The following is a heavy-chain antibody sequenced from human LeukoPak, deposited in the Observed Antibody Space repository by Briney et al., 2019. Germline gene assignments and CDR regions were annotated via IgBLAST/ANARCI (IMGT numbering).Heavy chain of an antibody. J-gene: IGHJ4*02. D-gene: IGHD2-21*01. CDR3: ARSLWPEDY. CDR1: GFTFSSYW. CDR2: IKEDGSEK. V-gene: IGHV3-7*01. Sequence: GGSLRLSCAASGFTFSSYWLSWVRQAPGRGLEWVANIKEDGSEKYYVDSVKGRFTISRDNAKNSLYLQMNSLRAEDTAVYYCARSLWPEDYWGQGILVTVSS.